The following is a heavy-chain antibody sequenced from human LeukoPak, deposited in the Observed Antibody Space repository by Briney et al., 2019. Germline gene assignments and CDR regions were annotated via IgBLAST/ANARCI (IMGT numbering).Heavy chain of an antibody. CDR3: ARDIVVVPATFDY. CDR1: GFTFSSYW. D-gene: IGHD2-2*01. Sequence: GGSLRLSCAASGFTFSSYWMSWVRQAPGKGLEWVANINQDGGEKFYVDSVRGRFTISRDNAKNSLYLQMNSLRAEDTAMYYCARDIVVVPATFDYWGQGTLVSVSS. V-gene: IGHV3-7*01. J-gene: IGHJ4*02. CDR2: INQDGGEK.